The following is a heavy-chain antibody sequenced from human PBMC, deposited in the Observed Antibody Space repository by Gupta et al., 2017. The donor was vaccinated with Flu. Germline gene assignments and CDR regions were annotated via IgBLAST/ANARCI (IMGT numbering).Heavy chain of an antibody. CDR1: GGPISSYY. D-gene: IGHD4-4*01. V-gene: IGHV4-59*01. CDR2: IYYSGST. Sequence: QVQLQESGPGLVKPSETLSLICTVPGGPISSYYWSWIRQPPGKGLEWIGYIYYSGSTNYNPSLKSRVTISIDMSKNQFTLKLSSVTAADTAVYFCARVMGDYSNPPYGMDVWGQGTTLTVSS. CDR3: ARVMGDYSNPPYGMDV. J-gene: IGHJ6*02.